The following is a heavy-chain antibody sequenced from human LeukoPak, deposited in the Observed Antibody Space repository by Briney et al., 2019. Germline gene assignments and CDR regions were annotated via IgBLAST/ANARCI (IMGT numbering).Heavy chain of an antibody. CDR1: GFSVSNNY. V-gene: IGHV3-66*01. J-gene: IGHJ6*02. CDR2: INRDGPT. CDR3: GRGGYDMYD. D-gene: IGHD2-2*01. Sequence: GGSLSPSCAASGFSVSNNYMSWVRQAPGKGLEWVSTINRDGPTFHADSVKGRFTISRDNSRNILYLQMNSLRAEDTAVYYCGRGGYDMYDWGQGTTVSVSS.